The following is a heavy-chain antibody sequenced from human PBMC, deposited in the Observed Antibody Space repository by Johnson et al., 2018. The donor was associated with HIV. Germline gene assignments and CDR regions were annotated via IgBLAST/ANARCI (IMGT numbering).Heavy chain of an antibody. J-gene: IGHJ3*02. V-gene: IGHV3-20*03. Sequence: GGSTGYADSVKGRFTISRDNAKNSLYLQMNSLRAEDTAVYFCARAINDAFDIWGQGTMVTVSS. CDR2: GGST. CDR3: ARAINDAFDI.